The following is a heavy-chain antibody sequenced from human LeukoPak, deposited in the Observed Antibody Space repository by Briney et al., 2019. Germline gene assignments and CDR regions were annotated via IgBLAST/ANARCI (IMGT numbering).Heavy chain of an antibody. J-gene: IGHJ4*02. CDR3: ARGKRYFDY. CDR1: GFTVSSNY. Sequence: TGGSLRLSCAASGFTVSSNYMSWVRQAPGKGLEWVSYISSSGSTIYYADSVKGRFTISRDNAKNSLYLQMNSLRAEDTAVYYCARGKRYFDYWGQGTLVTVSS. CDR2: ISSSGSTI. V-gene: IGHV3-11*01.